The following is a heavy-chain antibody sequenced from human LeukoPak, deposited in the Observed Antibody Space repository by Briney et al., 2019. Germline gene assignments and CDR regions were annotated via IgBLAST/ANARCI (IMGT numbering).Heavy chain of an antibody. J-gene: IGHJ3*02. V-gene: IGHV1-69*13. D-gene: IGHD4-23*01. CDR1: GGTFSSYA. Sequence: SVKVSCKASGGTFSSYAISWVRQAPGQGLEWMGGIIPIFGTANYARKFQGRVTITADESTSTAYMELSSLRSEDTAVYYCARESANYGGKWIHDAFDIWGQGTMVTVSS. CDR2: IIPIFGTA. CDR3: ARESANYGGKWIHDAFDI.